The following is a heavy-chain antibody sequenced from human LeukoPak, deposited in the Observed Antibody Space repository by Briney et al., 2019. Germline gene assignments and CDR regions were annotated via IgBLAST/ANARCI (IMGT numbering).Heavy chain of an antibody. CDR3: ARQVSAARRIATRAFDI. J-gene: IGHJ3*02. D-gene: IGHD6-6*01. Sequence: SETLSLTCTVSGGSISSGSYYWSWIRQPAGKGLEWIGRIYTSGSTNYNPSLKSRVTISVDTSKNQFSLKLSSVTAADTAVYYCARQVSAARRIATRAFDIWGQGTMVTVSS. CDR1: GGSISSGSYY. CDR2: IYTSGST. V-gene: IGHV4-61*02.